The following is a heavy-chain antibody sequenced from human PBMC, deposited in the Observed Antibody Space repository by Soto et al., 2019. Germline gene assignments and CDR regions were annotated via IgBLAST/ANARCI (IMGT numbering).Heavy chain of an antibody. Sequence: ASVKVSCKASGCTFTSYGISWVRQAPGQGLEWMGWISAYNGNTNYAQKLQGRVTMTTDTSTSTAYMELRSLRSDDTAVYYCARVIIAVAGLDYFDYWGQGTLVTVSS. J-gene: IGHJ4*02. CDR1: GCTFTSYG. CDR2: ISAYNGNT. V-gene: IGHV1-18*01. D-gene: IGHD6-19*01. CDR3: ARVIIAVAGLDYFDY.